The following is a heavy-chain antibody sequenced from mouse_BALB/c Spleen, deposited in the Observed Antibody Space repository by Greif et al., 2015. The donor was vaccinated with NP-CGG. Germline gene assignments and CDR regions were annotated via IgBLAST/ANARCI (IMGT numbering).Heavy chain of an antibody. CDR3: ARRVIPLAMDY. CDR2: IDPANGNT. V-gene: IGHV14-3*02. CDR1: GFNIKDTY. D-gene: IGHD2-13*01. J-gene: IGHJ4*01. Sequence: EVKLMESGAELVKPGASVKLSCTASGFNIKDTYMHWVKQRPEQGLEWIGRIDPANGNTKYDPKFQGKATITADTSSNTAYLQLSSLTSEDTAVYYCARRVIPLAMDYWGQGTSVTVSS.